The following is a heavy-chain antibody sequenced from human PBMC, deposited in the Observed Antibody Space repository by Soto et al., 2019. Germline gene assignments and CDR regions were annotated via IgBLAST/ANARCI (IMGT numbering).Heavy chain of an antibody. V-gene: IGHV3-11*01. J-gene: IGHJ4*02. CDR3: ARGSGSYSLDY. Sequence: GGSLRLSCAASGFTFSDYYMSWLRQAPGKGLEWVSYISSSGSTIYYADSVKGRFTISRDNAKNLLYLQMNSLRADDTAVYYCARGSGSYSLDYWGQGTLVTVSS. CDR2: ISSSGSTI. CDR1: GFTFSDYY. D-gene: IGHD1-26*01.